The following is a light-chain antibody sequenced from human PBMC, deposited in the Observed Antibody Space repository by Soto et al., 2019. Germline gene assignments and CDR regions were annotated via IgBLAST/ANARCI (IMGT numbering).Light chain of an antibody. CDR1: QSVSSNY. Sequence: EVMLTQSPGTLSLSPGERATLSCRASQSVSSNYLAWYQQKSGQAPRLLIYGASNRATGIPDRFSGSGSGTDFTLTIRRLEPEDFAVYYCQHYDTSPRTFGQGTKVEF. J-gene: IGKJ1*01. CDR3: QHYDTSPRT. CDR2: GAS. V-gene: IGKV3-20*01.